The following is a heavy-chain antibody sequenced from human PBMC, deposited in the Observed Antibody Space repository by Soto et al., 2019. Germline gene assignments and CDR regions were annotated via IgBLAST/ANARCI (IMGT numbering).Heavy chain of an antibody. CDR1: GGSISSGYYY. CDR3: TKNRSPEGSGPNYFDY. V-gene: IGHV4-31*03. CDR2: IDYSAST. J-gene: IGHJ4*02. Sequence: PSETLSLTCTVSGGSISSGYYYWSWIRQHSGMGLEWIGYIDYSASTYYNPSLKSRVTISVDTSKNQFSLWLSSVTAADTAVYYCTKNRSPEGSGPNYFDYWGLGTLVTVSS. D-gene: IGHD6-19*01.